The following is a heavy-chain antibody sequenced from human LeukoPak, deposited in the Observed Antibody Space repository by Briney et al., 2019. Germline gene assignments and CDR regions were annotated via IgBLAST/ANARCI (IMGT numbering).Heavy chain of an antibody. CDR1: GGSISSSSYY. Sequence: PSETLSLTCTVSGGSISSSSYYWGWIRQHPGKGLEWIGYIYYSGSTYYNPSLKSRVTISVDTSKNQFSLKLSSVTAADTAVYYCATIDSSGVDYWGQGTLVTVSS. J-gene: IGHJ4*02. D-gene: IGHD3-22*01. V-gene: IGHV4-31*03. CDR2: IYYSGST. CDR3: ATIDSSGVDY.